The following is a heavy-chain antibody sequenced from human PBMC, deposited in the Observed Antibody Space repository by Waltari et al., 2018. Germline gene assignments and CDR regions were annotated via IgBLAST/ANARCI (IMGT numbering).Heavy chain of an antibody. D-gene: IGHD2-2*02. Sequence: QVQLVESGGGVVQPGGSLRLSCAASGFTFSSYGMHWVRQAPGKGLEWVAFIRYDGSNKYYADSVKVRFTISRDNSKNTLYLQMNSLRAEDTAVYYCAKARGGYCSSTSCYTEDYYYYMDVWGKGTTVTISS. CDR2: IRYDGSNK. CDR1: GFTFSSYG. CDR3: AKARGGYCSSTSCYTEDYYYYMDV. V-gene: IGHV3-30*02. J-gene: IGHJ6*03.